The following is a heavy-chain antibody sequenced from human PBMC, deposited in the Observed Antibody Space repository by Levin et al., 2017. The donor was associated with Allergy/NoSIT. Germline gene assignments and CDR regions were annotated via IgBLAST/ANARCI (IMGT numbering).Heavy chain of an antibody. Sequence: SETLSLTCAVSGGSISSGGYSWSWIRQPPGQGLEWIGHIYLSGSTYYNPSLKSRVTISVDRSKNQLSLNLSSVTVADTAVYYCDRVAGYSYGYYFDYWGQGTLVTVSS. CDR2: IYLSGST. CDR3: DRVAGYSYGYYFDY. V-gene: IGHV4-30-2*01. D-gene: IGHD5-18*01. CDR1: GGSISSGGYS. J-gene: IGHJ4*02.